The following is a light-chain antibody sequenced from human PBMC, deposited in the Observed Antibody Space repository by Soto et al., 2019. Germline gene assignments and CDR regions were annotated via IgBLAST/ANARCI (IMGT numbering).Light chain of an antibody. Sequence: EIVMTQSPATLSVYPGERATLSCRASQSVSNNLAWYQQKAGQAPRLLIYGASTRATGIPARFSGSGSGTEFTLTISSLQSEDFAVYYCQQYNNWPPWTFGQGTKVEIK. CDR3: QQYNNWPPWT. CDR1: QSVSNN. J-gene: IGKJ1*01. CDR2: GAS. V-gene: IGKV3-15*01.